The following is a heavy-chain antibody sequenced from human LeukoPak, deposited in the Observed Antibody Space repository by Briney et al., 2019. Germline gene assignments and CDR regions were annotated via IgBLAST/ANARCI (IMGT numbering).Heavy chain of an antibody. CDR2: IGTAGDT. CDR3: ARGGYYYDSSGYLDAFDI. J-gene: IGHJ3*02. Sequence: GGSLRLSCAASGFTFSNYDMHWVRQATGKGLEWVSAIGTAGDTYYPGSVKGRFTISRENAKNSLYLQMNSLRAGDTAVYYCARGGYYYDSSGYLDAFDIWGQGTMVTVSS. D-gene: IGHD3-22*01. V-gene: IGHV3-13*01. CDR1: GFTFSNYD.